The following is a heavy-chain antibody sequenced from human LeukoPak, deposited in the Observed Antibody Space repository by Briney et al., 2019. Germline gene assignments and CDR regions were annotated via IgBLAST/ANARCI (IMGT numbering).Heavy chain of an antibody. Sequence: GASVKVSCKASGYTFTSYGISWVRQAPGQGLEWMGWISAYNGNTNYAQKLQGRVTMTTDTSTSTAYMELRSLRSDDTAVYYCARGAGDDSSGYSFDYWGQGTLVTVSS. CDR1: GYTFTSYG. CDR2: ISAYNGNT. V-gene: IGHV1-18*01. D-gene: IGHD3-22*01. CDR3: ARGAGDDSSGYSFDY. J-gene: IGHJ4*02.